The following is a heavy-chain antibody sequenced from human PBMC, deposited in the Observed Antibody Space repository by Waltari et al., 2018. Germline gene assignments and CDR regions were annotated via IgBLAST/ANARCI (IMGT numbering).Heavy chain of an antibody. D-gene: IGHD6-13*01. CDR1: GYTFTSYA. J-gene: IGHJ4*02. V-gene: IGHV1-3*03. CDR2: INAGNGNT. CDR3: ARVRAAAGSGIGY. Sequence: HVQLVQSGAEVKKPGASVKVSCKASGYTFTSYAMHCVRQAPGQRLEWMGWINAGNGNTKYSQEFQGRVTITRDTSASTAYMELSSLRSEEMAVYDCARVRAAAGSGIGYWGQGTLVTVSS.